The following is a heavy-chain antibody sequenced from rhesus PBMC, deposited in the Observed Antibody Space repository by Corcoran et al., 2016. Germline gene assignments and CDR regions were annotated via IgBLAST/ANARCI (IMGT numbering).Heavy chain of an antibody. D-gene: IGHD3-16*01. Sequence: QVQLQESGPGLVKPSETLSLTCAVSGGSVSSSNWWSWIRQPPGKGLEWIGYISGSSGSTYYNPSLKSRVTISTDTSKNQFSLKLSSVTAADTAVYYCARSYSGSYSVIDYWGQGVLDTVSS. V-gene: IGHV4-65*01. CDR1: GGSVSSSNW. CDR3: ARSYSGSYSVIDY. CDR2: ISGSSGST. J-gene: IGHJ4*01.